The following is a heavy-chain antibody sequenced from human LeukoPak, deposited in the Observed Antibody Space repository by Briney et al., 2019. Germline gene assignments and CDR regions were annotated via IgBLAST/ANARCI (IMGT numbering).Heavy chain of an antibody. CDR3: ARVGITMVRGVKRLPFDY. J-gene: IGHJ4*02. Sequence: PSETLSLTCTVSGGSINSYYWSWIRQPPGKGLEWIGEINHSGSTNYNPSLKSRVTISVDTSKNQFSLKLSSVTAADTAVYYCARVGITMVRGVKRLPFDYWGQGTLVTVSS. D-gene: IGHD3-10*01. CDR2: INHSGST. V-gene: IGHV4-34*01. CDR1: GGSINSYY.